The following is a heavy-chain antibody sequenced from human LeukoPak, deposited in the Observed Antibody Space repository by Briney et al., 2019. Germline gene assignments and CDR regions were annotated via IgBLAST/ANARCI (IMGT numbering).Heavy chain of an antibody. CDR1: GGSISSSSYY. D-gene: IGHD3-16*02. CDR2: IYYSGST. V-gene: IGHV4-39*07. Sequence: PSETLSLTCTVSGGSISSSSYYWGWIRQPPGKGLEWIGSIYYSGSTYYNPSLKSRVTISVDTSKNQFFLKLSSVTAADTAVYYCAREAGAESMITFGGVIVPDGYYYGMDVWGQGTTVTVSS. J-gene: IGHJ6*02. CDR3: AREAGAESMITFGGVIVPDGYYYGMDV.